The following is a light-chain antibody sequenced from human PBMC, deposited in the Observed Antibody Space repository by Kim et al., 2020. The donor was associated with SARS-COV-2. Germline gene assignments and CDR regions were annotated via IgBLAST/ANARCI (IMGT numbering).Light chain of an antibody. CDR3: QQYTAYPVT. J-gene: IGKJ5*01. V-gene: IGKV1-16*02. CDR2: AAS. CDR1: EGINKY. Sequence: SASVGGTVTITRRASEGINKYLAWFQQKPGKAPKSLIYAASNLQSGVPSKFSGSGSGTDFTLTISSLEPEDFATYYCQQYTAYPVTFGQGTRLEIK.